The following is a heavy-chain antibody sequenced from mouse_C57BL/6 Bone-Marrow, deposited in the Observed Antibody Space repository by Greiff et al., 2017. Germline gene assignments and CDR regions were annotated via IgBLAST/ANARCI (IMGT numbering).Heavy chain of an antibody. Sequence: EVQLVESGPGLVKPSQSLSLTCSVTGYSITSGYYWNWIRQFPGNKLEWMGYISYDGSNNYNPSLKNRISITRDTSKNQFFLKLNSVTTEDTATYYCAREGTTVVGDYWGQGTLSQSPQ. CDR3: AREGTTVVGDY. J-gene: IGHJ2*01. V-gene: IGHV3-6*01. CDR2: ISYDGSN. CDR1: GYSITSGYY. D-gene: IGHD1-1*01.